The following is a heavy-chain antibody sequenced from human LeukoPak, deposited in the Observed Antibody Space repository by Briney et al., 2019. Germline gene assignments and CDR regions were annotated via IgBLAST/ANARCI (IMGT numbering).Heavy chain of an antibody. V-gene: IGHV3-21*01. J-gene: IGHJ4*02. CDR3: ARDVNEDY. Sequence: GGSLRLSCAASGFTFSSYSMNWVRQAPGKGLEWVSSISSGSSYIYYADSVKGRFTISRDNAKNSLYLQMNSLRAEDTAVYYCARDVNEDYWGQGTLVTVSS. CDR1: GFTFSSYS. CDR2: ISSGSSYI.